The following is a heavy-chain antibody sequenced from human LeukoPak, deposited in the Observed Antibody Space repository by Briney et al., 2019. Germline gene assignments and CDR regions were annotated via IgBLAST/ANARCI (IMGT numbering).Heavy chain of an antibody. CDR2: VSGSGGST. CDR3: AKDQRMTTVTTLDC. Sequence: PGGSLRLSCAASGFTFSSYAMSWVRQAPGRGLEWVSGVSGSGGSTYSADSVKVRFTISRDNSKNTLYLQMNSLRAEDTAVYYCAKDQRMTTVTTLDCWGQGTLVTVPS. D-gene: IGHD4-17*01. V-gene: IGHV3-23*01. J-gene: IGHJ4*02. CDR1: GFTFSSYA.